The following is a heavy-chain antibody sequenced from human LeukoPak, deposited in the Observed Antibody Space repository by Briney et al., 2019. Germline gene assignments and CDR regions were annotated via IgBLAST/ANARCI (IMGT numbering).Heavy chain of an antibody. V-gene: IGHV3-53*01. CDR1: GLTVSSNC. Sequence: GGSLRLSCTASGLTVSSNCMSWVRQAPGKGLEWVSFIYSGGNTYYADSVKGRFTISRDNSKNTFHLQMNSLRAEDTAVYYCARRAGDYSHPYDYWGQGTLVTASS. CDR2: IYSGGNT. CDR3: ARRAGDYSHPYDY. D-gene: IGHD3-22*01. J-gene: IGHJ4*02.